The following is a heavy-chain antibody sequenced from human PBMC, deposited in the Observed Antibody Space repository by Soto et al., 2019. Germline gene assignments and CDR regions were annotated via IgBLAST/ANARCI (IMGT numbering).Heavy chain of an antibody. J-gene: IGHJ4*02. V-gene: IGHV3-74*01. CDR1: GFTFSSYW. CDR2: INSDGSST. CDR3: AREKYGGYFDY. Sequence: GGSLRLSCAASGFTFSSYWMHWVRQAPGKGLVWVSRINSDGSSTSYADSVKGRFTISRDNAKNTLYLQMNSLRAEDTAVYYCAREKYGGYFDYWGQGTLVTVSS. D-gene: IGHD2-15*01.